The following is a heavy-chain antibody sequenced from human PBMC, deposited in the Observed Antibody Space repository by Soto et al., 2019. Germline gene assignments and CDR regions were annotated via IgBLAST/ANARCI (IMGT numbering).Heavy chain of an antibody. V-gene: IGHV1-69*01. Sequence: QVQLVQSGAEVKKPGSSVKVSCKASGGTFSSYAISWVRQAPGQGLEWKGGIIPIFGTANYAQKFQGRVTITADESTSTAYMERSSLRSEDTAVYYCARVGRFLEWLYWFDPWGQGTLVTVSS. CDR3: ARVGRFLEWLYWFDP. CDR2: IIPIFGTA. J-gene: IGHJ5*02. D-gene: IGHD3-3*01. CDR1: GGTFSSYA.